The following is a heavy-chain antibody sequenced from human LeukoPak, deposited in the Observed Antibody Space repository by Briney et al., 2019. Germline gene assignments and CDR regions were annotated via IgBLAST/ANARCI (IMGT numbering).Heavy chain of an antibody. D-gene: IGHD6-6*01. Sequence: GGSLRLSCAASGFSISSHSMNWVRQAPGKGLELVSSISSNSKSTYYADSVKGRFTISRDNAKNSLFLQMNSLRAEDTAVYYCAKSLAASVDWFDPWGQGTLVTVSS. V-gene: IGHV3-21*01. CDR2: ISSNSKST. J-gene: IGHJ5*02. CDR1: GFSISSHS. CDR3: AKSLAASVDWFDP.